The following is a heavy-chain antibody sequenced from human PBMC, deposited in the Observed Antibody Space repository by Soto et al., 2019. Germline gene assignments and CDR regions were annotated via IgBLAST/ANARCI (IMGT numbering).Heavy chain of an antibody. J-gene: IGHJ4*02. Sequence: KQSQTLSLTCAISGDSVSSNSAAWNWIRQSPSRGLEWLGRTYYRSKWYNDYAVSVKSRITINPDTSKNQFSLQLNSVTPEDTAVYYCASEGRGDSSSSPYFDYWGQGTWSPSPQ. CDR2: TYYRSKWYN. D-gene: IGHD6-6*01. V-gene: IGHV6-1*01. CDR1: GDSVSSNSAA. CDR3: ASEGRGDSSSSPYFDY.